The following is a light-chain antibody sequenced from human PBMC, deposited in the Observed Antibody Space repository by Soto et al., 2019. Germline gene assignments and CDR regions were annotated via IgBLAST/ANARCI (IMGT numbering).Light chain of an antibody. Sequence: DIQMTQSPSSLSASVVDIVTITFLASQGISSWLAWYQQKPEKAPKSLIYAASSLQSGAPSRFSGSGSGTEFTLTISSLQPDDFATYYCQQYNSYSSMYTFGQGTRLEIK. CDR3: QQYNSYSSMYT. CDR2: AAS. CDR1: QGISSW. V-gene: IGKV1D-16*01. J-gene: IGKJ5*01.